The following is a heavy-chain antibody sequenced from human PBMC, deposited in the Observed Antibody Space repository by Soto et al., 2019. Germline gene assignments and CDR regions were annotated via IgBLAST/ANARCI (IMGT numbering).Heavy chain of an antibody. CDR2: INVYNGNT. CDR1: GYTFTSYS. V-gene: IGHV1-18*01. D-gene: IGHD4-4*01. J-gene: IGHJ4*02. CDR3: ARDGVAVTRGICGY. Sequence: ASVKVSCKASGYTFTSYSISWVRQAPGQGLEWMGWINVYNGNTKYAQKFQGRVTMTKDTSTSTVYMELRSLSSDDTAVYYCARDGVAVTRGICGYSGQRTLFTLCS.